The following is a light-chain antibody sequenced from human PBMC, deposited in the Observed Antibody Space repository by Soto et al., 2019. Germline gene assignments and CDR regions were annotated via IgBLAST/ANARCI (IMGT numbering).Light chain of an antibody. CDR1: SGHSNYA. V-gene: IGLV4-69*01. CDR2: LNRDGSH. CDR3: QTWDTGIVI. J-gene: IGLJ2*01. Sequence: QLVLTQSPSASASLGASVKLTCTLSSGHSNYAIAWHQQQPEKGPRYLMKLNRDGSHSKGDGIPNRFSGSSSGAERYLTISSLHSEDEADYYFQTWDTGIVIFGGGTNLTVL.